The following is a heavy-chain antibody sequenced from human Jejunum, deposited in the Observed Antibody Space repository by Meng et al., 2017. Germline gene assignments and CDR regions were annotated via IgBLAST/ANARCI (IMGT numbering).Heavy chain of an antibody. CDR2: IHYSGGT. CDR3: ARATAGNSEYFQN. J-gene: IGHJ1*01. CDR1: GGSMNSAGHY. D-gene: IGHD4-23*01. V-gene: IGHV4-31*03. Sequence: QVQLQESGPGLVKPAQTLSLTCTVSGGSMNSAGHYWSWIRQDPGKGLEWIGYIHYSGGTYYNPSLKSRVTTSVDTSKNQFSLKLNSVSAADTAVYYCARATAGNSEYFQNWGQGTLVTVSS.